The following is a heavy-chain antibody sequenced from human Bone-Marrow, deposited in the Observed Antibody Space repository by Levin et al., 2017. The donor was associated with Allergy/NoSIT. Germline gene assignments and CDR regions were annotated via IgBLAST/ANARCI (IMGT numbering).Heavy chain of an antibody. Sequence: GESLKISCAGSGFTFSSYEMSWVRQAPGKGLEWVSYISGRGDTTFYRDSVKGRFTISRDNAQNSLYLQMSSLRAEDTAVYYCARGRYGGSYTLTFWGQGTLVTVSS. CDR3: ARGRYGGSYTLTF. CDR1: GFTFSSYE. D-gene: IGHD1-26*01. J-gene: IGHJ4*02. CDR2: ISGRGDTT. V-gene: IGHV3-48*03.